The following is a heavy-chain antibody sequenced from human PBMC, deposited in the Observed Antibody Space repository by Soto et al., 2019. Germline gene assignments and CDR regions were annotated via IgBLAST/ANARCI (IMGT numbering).Heavy chain of an antibody. D-gene: IGHD4-17*01. Sequence: QVQLVESGGGLVKPGGSLRLSCATSGFTFSDYYMSWIRQAPGKGLEWVSYIGTRGNTKYYADSVRGRFTISRDNAKNTLYLQMNSLRADDMAVYYCARDGTEYYGEYYDYWGQGIPVTVSS. CDR3: ARDGTEYYGEYYDY. CDR1: GFTFSDYY. V-gene: IGHV3-11*01. J-gene: IGHJ4*02. CDR2: IGTRGNTK.